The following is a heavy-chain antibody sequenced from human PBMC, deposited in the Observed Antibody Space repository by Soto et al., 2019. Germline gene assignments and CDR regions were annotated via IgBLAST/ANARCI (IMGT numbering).Heavy chain of an antibody. D-gene: IGHD2-8*01. CDR3: AKDSVEGGDIVVMVYASNWFDP. CDR1: GFNFRRYG. V-gene: IGHV3-30*18. Sequence: QVQLVESGGGVVQPGRSLRLSCAASGFNFRRYGMHWVRQAPGKGLEWVAVISYDGSNKYYADYVKGRFTISRDDSKNTLNLQMNSLRSEDTALYYCAKDSVEGGDIVVMVYASNWFDPWGQGTLVTVSS. CDR2: ISYDGSNK. J-gene: IGHJ5*02.